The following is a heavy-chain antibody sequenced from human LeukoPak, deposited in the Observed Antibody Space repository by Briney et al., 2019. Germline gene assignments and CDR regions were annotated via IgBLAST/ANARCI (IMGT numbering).Heavy chain of an antibody. J-gene: IGHJ6*02. CDR3: TRGGSMAPRYGMDV. V-gene: IGHV3-21*01. Sequence: GGSLRLSCAASGFTFSTYWMSWVRQAPGKGLEWVSSISNSGAYTHYADSVKGRFTISRDNAKKSLSLQMNNLRVEDTAVYYCTRGGSMAPRYGMDVWGQGTTVTVSS. D-gene: IGHD5-24*01. CDR1: GFTFSTYW. CDR2: ISNSGAYT.